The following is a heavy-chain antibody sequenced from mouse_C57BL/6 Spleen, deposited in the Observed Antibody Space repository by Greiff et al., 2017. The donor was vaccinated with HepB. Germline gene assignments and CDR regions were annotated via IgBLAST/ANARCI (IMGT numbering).Heavy chain of an antibody. Sequence: VQLQQSGPELVKPGASVKLSCKASGYTFTSYDINWVKQRPGQGLEWIGWIYPRDGSTKYNEKFKGKATLTVDTSSSTAYMELNSLTSEDSAVYFCARSGSTGFYAYWGQGTLVTVSA. CDR2: IYPRDGST. CDR3: ARSGSTGFYAY. D-gene: IGHD4-1*02. J-gene: IGHJ3*01. CDR1: GYTFTSYD. V-gene: IGHV1-85*01.